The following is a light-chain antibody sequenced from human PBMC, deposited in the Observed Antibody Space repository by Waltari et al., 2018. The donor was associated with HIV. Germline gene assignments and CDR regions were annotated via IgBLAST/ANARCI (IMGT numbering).Light chain of an antibody. CDR3: GTWDSSLSALYV. V-gene: IGLV1-51*01. Sequence: SVSAAPGQKVTISCSGSSSNIGNNYVSWYQQLPGTAPKLLIYDNNKRPSGIPDRFSGSKSGTSATLGITGLQTGDEANYYCGTWDSSLSALYVFGTGTKVTVL. CDR2: DNN. CDR1: SSNIGNNY. J-gene: IGLJ1*01.